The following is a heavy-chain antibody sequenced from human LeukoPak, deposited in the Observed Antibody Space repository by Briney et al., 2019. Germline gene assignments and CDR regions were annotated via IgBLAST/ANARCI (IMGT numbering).Heavy chain of an antibody. J-gene: IGHJ4*02. D-gene: IGHD3-9*01. CDR1: VGSISSGSYY. CDR3: AGERFIEAPNFDWSYYFDY. Sequence: PSETLSLTCTVSVGSISSGSYYWSWIRQPAGKGLEWIGRIYTSGSTNYNPSLKSRVTISVDTSKNQFSLKLSSVTAADTAVYYCAGERFIEAPNFDWSYYFDYWGQGTLVTVSS. V-gene: IGHV4-61*02. CDR2: IYTSGST.